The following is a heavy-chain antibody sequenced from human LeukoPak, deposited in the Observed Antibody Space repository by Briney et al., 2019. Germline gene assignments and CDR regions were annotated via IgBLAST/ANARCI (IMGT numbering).Heavy chain of an antibody. J-gene: IGHJ5*02. CDR3: ARSGRKGYCTNGVCPRLYNWFDP. CDR2: IYHSGST. V-gene: IGHV4-38-2*02. D-gene: IGHD2-8*01. CDR1: GYSISSGYY. Sequence: SETLSLTCTVSGYSISSGYYWGWIRQPTGKGLEWIGSIYHSGSTYYNPSLKSRVTISVDTSKNQFSLKLSSVTAADTAVYYCARSGRKGYCTNGVCPRLYNWFDPWGQGTLVTVSS.